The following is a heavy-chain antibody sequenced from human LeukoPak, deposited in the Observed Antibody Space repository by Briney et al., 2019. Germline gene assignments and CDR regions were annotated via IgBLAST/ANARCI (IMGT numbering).Heavy chain of an antibody. Sequence: ASVKVSCKASGYTFTGYYMRWVRQAPGQGLEWMGWINPNSGGTNYAQKFQGRVTMTRDTSISTAYMELSRLRSDDTAVYYCAQTTVTMYYFDYWGQGTLVTVSS. D-gene: IGHD4-11*01. CDR1: GYTFTGYY. V-gene: IGHV1-2*02. J-gene: IGHJ4*02. CDR3: AQTTVTMYYFDY. CDR2: INPNSGGT.